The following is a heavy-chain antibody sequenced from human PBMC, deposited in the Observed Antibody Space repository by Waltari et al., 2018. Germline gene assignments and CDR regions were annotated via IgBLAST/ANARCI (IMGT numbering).Heavy chain of an antibody. V-gene: IGHV1-2*02. J-gene: IGHJ4*02. D-gene: IGHD2-2*01. CDR3: ATYPRMIPSAAPPFDY. CDR1: GYTFTGYS. Sequence: QVQLVQSGAEVKKPGASVKVSCQDSGYTFTGYSMTWVRQPPGQGLEWMGWINPNSGATNYAQNFQGRVTMTRDTSINTAYMELNRLGSDDSAVYYCATYPRMIPSAAPPFDYWGQGTLVTVSS. CDR2: INPNSGAT.